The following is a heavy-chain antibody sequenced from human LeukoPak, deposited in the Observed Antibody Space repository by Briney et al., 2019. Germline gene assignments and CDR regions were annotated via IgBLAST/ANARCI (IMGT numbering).Heavy chain of an antibody. D-gene: IGHD5-12*01. J-gene: IGHJ4*02. CDR2: ISGDKGNT. CDR3: VKDRYSGYAQPYYFDY. V-gene: IGHV3-64D*06. CDR1: GFTFSSYA. Sequence: GGSLRLSCSASGFTFSSYAMHWVRQAPGKGLEYVSAISGDKGNTYYADSVQGRFTISRDNSKNTLYLQMSSLRTEDTAVYYCVKDRYSGYAQPYYFDYWGQGTLVTVSS.